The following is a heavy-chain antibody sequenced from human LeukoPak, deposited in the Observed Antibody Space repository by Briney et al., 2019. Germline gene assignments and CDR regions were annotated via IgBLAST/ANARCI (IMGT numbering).Heavy chain of an antibody. D-gene: IGHD2-15*01. Sequence: PSETLSLTCTVSGGPVNNYYWFWIRQFPGKGLEYIGYVYYTGSTDYNPSLESRVTISVDTSKNQFSLKLRSVTAADTATYYCARQKKGLQRVDTGFDSWGQGTLVIVSS. CDR1: GGPVNNYY. V-gene: IGHV4-59*02. CDR3: ARQKKGLQRVDTGFDS. J-gene: IGHJ4*02. CDR2: VYYTGST.